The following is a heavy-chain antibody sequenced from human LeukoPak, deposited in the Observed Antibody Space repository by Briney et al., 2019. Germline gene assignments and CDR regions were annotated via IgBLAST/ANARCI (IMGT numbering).Heavy chain of an antibody. V-gene: IGHV3-53*01. CDR1: GFTVSSNY. J-gene: IGHJ4*02. CDR3: ARADYYDSSGYNDY. CDR2: IYSGGNT. Sequence: GGSLRLSCAASGFTVSSNYMSWVRQAPGKGLEWVSLIYSGGNTYYADSVKGRFTISRDNSKNTLYLQMTSLRAGDTAVYYCARADYYDSSGYNDYWGQGTLVTVSS. D-gene: IGHD3-22*01.